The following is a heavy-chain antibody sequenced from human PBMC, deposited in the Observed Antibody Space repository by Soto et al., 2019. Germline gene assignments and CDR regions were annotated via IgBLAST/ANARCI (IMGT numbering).Heavy chain of an antibody. CDR1: GYTFTRSG. CDR3: ARAGAAPYYYYGMDV. J-gene: IGHJ6*02. V-gene: IGHV1-18*01. D-gene: IGHD6-6*01. CDR2: ISTYNGDT. Sequence: QVHLVQSGDEVKKPGASVKVSCKASGYTFTRSGISWVRQAPGQGLEWMGWISTYNGDTNYAQNFQGRVTMTTDTSTSTAYLELRRLRSDDTAVYYCARAGAAPYYYYGMDVWGQGTTVTVSS.